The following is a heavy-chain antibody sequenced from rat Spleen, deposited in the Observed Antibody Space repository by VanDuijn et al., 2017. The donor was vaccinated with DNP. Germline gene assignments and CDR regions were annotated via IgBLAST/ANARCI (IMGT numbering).Heavy chain of an antibody. CDR2: ISYSGTT. CDR1: GYSISRTY. Sequence: EVQLQESGPGLLKPSQSLSLTCSVTGYSISRTYWGWFRKFPGNKMEYIGHISYSGTTNYNPSLKSRISITRDTSKNQFFLQLNSVTTEDTATYYCARYTTGVDYWGQGVMVTVSS. V-gene: IGHV3-1*01. D-gene: IGHD1-11*01. J-gene: IGHJ2*01. CDR3: ARYTTGVDY.